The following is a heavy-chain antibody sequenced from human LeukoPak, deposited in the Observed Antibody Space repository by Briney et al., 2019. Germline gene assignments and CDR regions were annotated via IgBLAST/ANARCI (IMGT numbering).Heavy chain of an antibody. CDR1: GFTFSSYS. Sequence: GSLRLSCAASGFTFSSYSMNWVRQAPGKGLEWVSYISSSSSTIYYADSVKGRFTISRDNAKNSLYLQMNSLRAEDTAVYYCAGRRRRDGYIEGAFDIWGQGTMVTVSS. CDR2: ISSSSSTI. V-gene: IGHV3-48*01. D-gene: IGHD5-24*01. CDR3: AGRRRRDGYIEGAFDI. J-gene: IGHJ3*02.